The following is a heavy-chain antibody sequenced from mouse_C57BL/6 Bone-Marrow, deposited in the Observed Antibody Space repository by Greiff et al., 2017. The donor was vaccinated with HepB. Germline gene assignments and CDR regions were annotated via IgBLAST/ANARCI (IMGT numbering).Heavy chain of an antibody. CDR1: GFTFSDYY. J-gene: IGHJ4*01. CDR3: ARGWLLSYAMDY. CDR2: INYDGSST. V-gene: IGHV5-16*01. Sequence: EVMLVESEGGLVQPGSSMKLSCTASGFTFSDYYMAWVRQVPEKGLEWVANINYDGSSTYYLDSLKSRFIISRDNAKNILYLQMSSLKSEDTATYYCARGWLLSYAMDYWGQGTSVTVSS. D-gene: IGHD2-3*01.